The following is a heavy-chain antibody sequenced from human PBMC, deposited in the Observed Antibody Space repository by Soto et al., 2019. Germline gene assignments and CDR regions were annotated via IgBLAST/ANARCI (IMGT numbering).Heavy chain of an antibody. Sequence: GGSLRLSCAASGSSFSISAMHWVRQAPGKGLEWVAVISYDGSIKYYADSVKGRFTVSRDNSKNTLYLQMNSLRVEDTAVYYCARAEAVAGPYYFDYWGQGTLVTVSS. CDR3: ARAEAVAGPYYFDY. CDR1: GSSFSISA. D-gene: IGHD6-19*01. CDR2: ISYDGSIK. J-gene: IGHJ4*02. V-gene: IGHV3-30*04.